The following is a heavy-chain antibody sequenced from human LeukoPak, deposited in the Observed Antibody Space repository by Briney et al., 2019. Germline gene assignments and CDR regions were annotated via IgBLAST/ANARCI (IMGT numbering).Heavy chain of an antibody. CDR2: IDPHSGGT. J-gene: IGHJ3*02. CDR3: AREYYDTSGRKYPFDI. Sequence: ASVKVSCKASGGTFSSYAISWVRQAPGQGLEWMGWIDPHSGGTKYAQKSQGRVTMTRDTSISTAYVELSRLRSDDTAVYYCAREYYDTSGRKYPFDIWGQGTMVTVSS. CDR1: GGTFSSYA. V-gene: IGHV1-2*02. D-gene: IGHD3-22*01.